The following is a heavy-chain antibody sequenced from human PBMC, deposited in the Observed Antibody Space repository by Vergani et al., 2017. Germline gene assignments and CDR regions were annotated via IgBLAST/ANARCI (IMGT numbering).Heavy chain of an antibody. D-gene: IGHD3-10*01. CDR1: GGSISSSNW. Sequence: QVQLQESGPGLVKPSGTLSLTCAVSGGSISSSNWWSWVRQPPGKGLEWIGEIYHSGSTNYNPSLKSRVTISVDKSKNQFSLKLSSVTAADTAVYYCARDTYHFSMVRGVDYYYYYMDVWGKGTTVTVSS. V-gene: IGHV4-4*02. CDR3: ARDTYHFSMVRGVDYYYYYMDV. J-gene: IGHJ6*03. CDR2: IYHSGST.